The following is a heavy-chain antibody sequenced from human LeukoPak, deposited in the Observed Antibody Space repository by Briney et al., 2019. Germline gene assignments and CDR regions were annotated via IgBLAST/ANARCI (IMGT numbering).Heavy chain of an antibody. J-gene: IGHJ3*02. CDR2: IYPDDSET. V-gene: IGHV5-51*01. D-gene: IGHD3-22*01. CDR1: GYRFTTDY. Sequence: GESLKISCKASGYRFTTDYIGWVRQMPGKGLEWMGIIYPDDSETNYSPSFQGQVSMSVDKSITTAYLQWSSLKASDTAIYYCARQAYGSHFDAFDIWGQGTMVTISS. CDR3: ARQAYGSHFDAFDI.